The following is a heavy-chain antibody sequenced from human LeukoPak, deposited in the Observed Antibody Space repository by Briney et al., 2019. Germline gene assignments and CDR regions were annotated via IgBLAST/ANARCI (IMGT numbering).Heavy chain of an antibody. J-gene: IGHJ6*02. CDR2: IHYSGST. CDR1: GGSISSYY. Sequence: PSETLSLTCTVSGGSISSYYWSWIRQPPGKGLEWIGYIHYSGSTNYNPSLKSRVTISVDTSKNQFSLKLSSVTAADTAVYYCARGVLGRRYYYYGMDVWGQGTTVTVSS. V-gene: IGHV4-59*01. CDR3: ARGVLGRRYYYYGMDV.